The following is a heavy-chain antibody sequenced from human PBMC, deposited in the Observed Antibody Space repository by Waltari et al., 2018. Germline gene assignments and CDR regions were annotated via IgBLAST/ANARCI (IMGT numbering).Heavy chain of an antibody. V-gene: IGHV3-53*01. D-gene: IGHD4-4*01. CDR3: AGGAYSYSYLDY. CDR2: IYSGGSR. Sequence: EVQLVESGGGLIQPGGSLRLSCAASGFTVSSNYISWGRQAPGKGLEWVSVIYSGGSRYYADSVRGRFTISRDNSKNTLYLQMNSLRAEDTAVYFCAGGAYSYSYLDYWGQGTLVTVSS. CDR1: GFTVSSNY. J-gene: IGHJ4*02.